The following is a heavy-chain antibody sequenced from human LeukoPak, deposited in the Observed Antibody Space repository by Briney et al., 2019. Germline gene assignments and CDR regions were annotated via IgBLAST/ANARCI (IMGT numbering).Heavy chain of an antibody. D-gene: IGHD1-1*01. J-gene: IGHJ4*02. CDR1: GGSICSHY. CDR2: IYYSGST. Sequence: PSETLSLTCTVSGGSICSHYWSWIRQPPGKGLEWIGYIYYSGSTNYNPSLKSRVTISVDTSKNQFSLKLSSVTAADTAVYYCARGTGTAALFDYWGQGTLVTVSS. CDR3: ARGTGTAALFDY. V-gene: IGHV4-59*11.